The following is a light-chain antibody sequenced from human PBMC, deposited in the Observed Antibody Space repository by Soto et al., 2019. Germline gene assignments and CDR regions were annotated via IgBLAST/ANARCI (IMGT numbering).Light chain of an antibody. Sequence: EKVMTQSPGTLSLSPVERATLSCRASQSINSIYFAWYQQKPGQAPRLLIYGVSSRATGIPDRFSGSGSGTDFTLTISRLEPEDFAVYYCQQYGTSPRTFGRGTKVDIK. CDR3: QQYGTSPRT. CDR1: QSINSIY. V-gene: IGKV3-20*01. J-gene: IGKJ1*01. CDR2: GVS.